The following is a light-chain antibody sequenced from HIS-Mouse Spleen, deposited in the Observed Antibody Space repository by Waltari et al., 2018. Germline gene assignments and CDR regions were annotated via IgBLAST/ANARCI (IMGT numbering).Light chain of an antibody. CDR2: GAS. V-gene: IGKV3-20*01. CDR3: QQYGSSPPIT. CDR1: QSVSSRY. J-gene: IGKJ5*01. Sequence: EFVLTQSPGTLSLPPGERATLSCRASQSVSSRYLAWYQQKPGQAPRLLIYGASSRAPGIPDRFSGSGSGTDFTLTISRLEPEDFAVYYCQQYGSSPPITFGQGTRLEIK.